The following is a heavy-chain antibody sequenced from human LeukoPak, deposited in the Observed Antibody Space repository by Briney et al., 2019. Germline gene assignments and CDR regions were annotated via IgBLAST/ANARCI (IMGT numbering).Heavy chain of an antibody. J-gene: IGHJ6*03. CDR2: IYYSGST. CDR3: ASFYGKSGYPLYYYYYYMDV. V-gene: IGHV4-39*07. CDR1: GGSISSSSYY. Sequence: KTSETLSLTCTVSGGSISSSSYYWGWIRQPPGKGLEWIGSIYYSGSTYYNPSLKSRVTISVDTSKNQFSLKLSSVTAADTAVYYCASFYGKSGYPLYYYYYYMDVWGKGTTVTVSS. D-gene: IGHD3-3*01.